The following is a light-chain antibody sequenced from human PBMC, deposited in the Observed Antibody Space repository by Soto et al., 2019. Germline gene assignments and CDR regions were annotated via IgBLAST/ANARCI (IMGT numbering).Light chain of an antibody. Sequence: QSALTQPASVSGSPGQSITVSCTGTSSDVGGYNYVSWYQQHPGKAPKLVIYDVSYRPSGVSNRFSGSKSGNTASLTSSGLQAEDEADYYCSSYTRSSTYVFGSGTKLTVL. CDR1: SSDVGGYNY. CDR3: SSYTRSSTYV. CDR2: DVS. J-gene: IGLJ1*01. V-gene: IGLV2-14*01.